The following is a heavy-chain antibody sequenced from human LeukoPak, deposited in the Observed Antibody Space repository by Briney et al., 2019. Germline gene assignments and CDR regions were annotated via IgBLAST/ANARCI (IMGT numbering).Heavy chain of an antibody. V-gene: IGHV6-1*01. Sequence: SQTLSLTCAISGDSVSSNSVAWNWIRQSPSRGLEWLGRTYYRAKWANDYAVSVKSRITINPDTSKNQFSLQLNSVTPEDTAVYYCARGQDYYDSSGYSSGFDYWGQGTLVTVSS. D-gene: IGHD3-22*01. CDR3: ARGQDYYDSSGYSSGFDY. CDR2: TYYRAKWAN. J-gene: IGHJ4*02. CDR1: GDSVSSNSVA.